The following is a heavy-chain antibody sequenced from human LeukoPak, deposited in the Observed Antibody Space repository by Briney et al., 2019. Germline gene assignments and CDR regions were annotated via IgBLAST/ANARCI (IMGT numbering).Heavy chain of an antibody. CDR2: ISYSGST. D-gene: IGHD6-19*01. CDR3: ARRWQWLVRGDAFDI. CDR1: GGSISSYY. V-gene: IGHV4-59*12. J-gene: IGHJ3*02. Sequence: PSETLSLTCTVSGGSISSYYWSWIRQPPGKGLEWIGYISYSGSTNYNPSLKSRVTISVDTSKNQFSLKLSSVTAADTAVYYCARRWQWLVRGDAFDIWGQGTMVTVSS.